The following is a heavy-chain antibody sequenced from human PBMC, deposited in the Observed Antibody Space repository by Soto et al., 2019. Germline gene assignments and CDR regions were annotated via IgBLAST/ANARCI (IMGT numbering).Heavy chain of an antibody. CDR3: ARHSDGYINGINWLDP. CDR2: IYYSGST. D-gene: IGHD5-12*01. CDR1: GGSISSSSYY. Sequence: PSETLSLTCTVSGGSISSSSYYWGWIRQPPGKGLEWIGSIYYSGSTYYNPSLKSRVTISVDTSKNQFSLKLSSVTAADTAVHYCARHSDGYINGINWLDPWGQGTLVTVSS. V-gene: IGHV4-39*01. J-gene: IGHJ5*02.